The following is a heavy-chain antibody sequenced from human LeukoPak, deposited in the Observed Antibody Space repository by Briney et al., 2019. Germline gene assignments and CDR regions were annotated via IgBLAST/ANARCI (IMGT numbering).Heavy chain of an antibody. CDR1: GGSISSGGYY. V-gene: IGHV4-31*03. D-gene: IGHD3-9*01. CDR3: ASIPTRYDILTGYNFDY. CDR2: IYYSGST. Sequence: SQTLSLTCTVSGGSISSGGYYWSWIRQHPGKGLEWIGYIYYSGSTYYNPSLKSRVTISVDTYKNQFSLKLSSVTAADTAVYYCASIPTRYDILTGYNFDYWGQGTLVTVSS. J-gene: IGHJ4*02.